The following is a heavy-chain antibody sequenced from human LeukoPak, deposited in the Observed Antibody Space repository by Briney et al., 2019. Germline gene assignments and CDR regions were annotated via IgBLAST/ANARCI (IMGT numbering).Heavy chain of an antibody. Sequence: GASVKVSCKASGGTFSSYAISWVRQAPGQGLEWMGGIIPIFGTANYAQKFQGRVTITADESTSAAYMELSSLRSEDTAVYYCARGGYYYDSSGYYYWGQGTLVTVSS. J-gene: IGHJ4*02. CDR2: IIPIFGTA. CDR3: ARGGYYYDSSGYYY. CDR1: GGTFSSYA. V-gene: IGHV1-69*13. D-gene: IGHD3-22*01.